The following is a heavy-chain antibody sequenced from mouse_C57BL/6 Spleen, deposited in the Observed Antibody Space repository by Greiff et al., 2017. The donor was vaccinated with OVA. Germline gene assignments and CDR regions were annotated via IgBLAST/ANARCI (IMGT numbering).Heavy chain of an antibody. V-gene: IGHV1-50*01. CDR1: GYTFTSYW. J-gene: IGHJ1*03. CDR2: IDPSDSYT. CDR3: ARRLYYGSSDWYFDV. D-gene: IGHD1-1*01. Sequence: VQLQQPGAELVQPGASVKLSCKASGYTFTSYWMQWVKQRPGQGLEWIGEIDPSDSYTNYNQKFKGKATLTVDTSSSTAYMQLSSLTSEDTAVYYCARRLYYGSSDWYFDVWGTGTTVTVSS.